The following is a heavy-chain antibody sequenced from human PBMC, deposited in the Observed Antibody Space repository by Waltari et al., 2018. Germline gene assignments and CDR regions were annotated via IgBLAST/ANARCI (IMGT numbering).Heavy chain of an antibody. J-gene: IGHJ6*02. V-gene: IGHV4-4*02. CDR2: VHQTGRT. CDR3: ATQGYSSGWYVYYGLDV. CDR1: GDSIGANYW. Sequence: QVQLEQSGPGLVKPSGTLSLTCAVSGDSIGANYWWTWVRQFPGRGLEWIGEVHQTGRTNYSPSLESRVTISIDRSINVFYLKLKSVTAADTATYYCATQGYSSGWYVYYGLDVWGQGTTVTVSS. D-gene: IGHD6-19*01.